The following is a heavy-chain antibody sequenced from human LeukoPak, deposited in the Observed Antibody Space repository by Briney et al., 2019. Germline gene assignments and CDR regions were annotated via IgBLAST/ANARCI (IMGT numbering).Heavy chain of an antibody. V-gene: IGHV1-8*01. Sequence: ASVKVSCKASGYTFSSYDVNWVRQATGQWLEWMGWMNPSSGNTGYAQKFQGRVTIIRNTSISTAYMELSSLRSEDTAVYYCARAAGGTRNYYMDVWAKGTTVTVSS. CDR1: GYTFSSYD. CDR3: ARAAGGTRNYYMDV. D-gene: IGHD3-16*01. J-gene: IGHJ6*03. CDR2: MNPSSGNT.